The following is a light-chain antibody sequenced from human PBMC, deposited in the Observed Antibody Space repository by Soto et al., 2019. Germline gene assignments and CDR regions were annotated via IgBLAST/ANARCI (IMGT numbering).Light chain of an antibody. CDR3: QQSHTTPYT. J-gene: IGKJ2*01. CDR1: QNINNY. CDR2: AAS. Sequence: DIQMTQSPSSLSASEGDRVTITCRASQNINNYLNWYQHKLGQAPKLLIYAASGLQSGVPSRFIGNGSGTDFTLTITSVQGEDFASYFCQQSHTTPYTFGRGTKLEV. V-gene: IGKV1-39*01.